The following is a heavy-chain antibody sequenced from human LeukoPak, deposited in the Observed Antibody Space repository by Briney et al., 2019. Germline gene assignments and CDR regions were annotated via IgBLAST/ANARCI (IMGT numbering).Heavy chain of an antibody. CDR2: ISSSSSYT. CDR1: GFTFSDYY. D-gene: IGHD6-19*01. J-gene: IGHJ4*02. Sequence: PGGSLRLSCAASGFTFSDYYMSWIRQAPGKGLEWVSYISSSSSYTNYADSVKGRFTISRDNAKNSLYLQMNSLRAEDTAVYYCARENGYSSGWSHLDYWGQGTLVTVSS. CDR3: ARENGYSSGWSHLDY. V-gene: IGHV3-11*06.